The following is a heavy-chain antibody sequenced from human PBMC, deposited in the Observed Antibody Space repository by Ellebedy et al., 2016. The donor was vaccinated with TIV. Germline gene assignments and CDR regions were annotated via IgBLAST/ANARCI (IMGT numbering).Heavy chain of an antibody. V-gene: IGHV4-39*07. CDR2: IYYGGNT. Sequence: SETLSLXXTVSGGSISSSSYNWGWIRQPPGKGLEWFGNIYYGGNTYYNPSLKSRATISVDTSRNQFSLKLSSVTAADTAVYYCARAEGIAVAGAGWGQGTLVTVSS. J-gene: IGHJ4*02. CDR1: GGSISSSSYN. D-gene: IGHD6-19*01. CDR3: ARAEGIAVAGAG.